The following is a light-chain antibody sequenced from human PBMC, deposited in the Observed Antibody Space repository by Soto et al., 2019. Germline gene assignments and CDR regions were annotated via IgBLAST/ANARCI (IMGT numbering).Light chain of an antibody. CDR1: SSDVGGYDY. CDR3: SSYTTTNTYL. Sequence: QSALTQPASVSGSPGQTITISCTGTSSDVGGYDYVSWYQQHPDKAPRFMIYEVTNRPSGVSHRFSGSKSGNTASLTISGLQAEDEADYYCSSYTTTNTYLFGSGTKVTV. J-gene: IGLJ1*01. CDR2: EVT. V-gene: IGLV2-14*01.